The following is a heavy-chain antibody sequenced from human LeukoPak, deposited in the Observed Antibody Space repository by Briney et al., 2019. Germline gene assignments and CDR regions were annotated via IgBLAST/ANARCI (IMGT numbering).Heavy chain of an antibody. CDR1: GFTFSSYS. D-gene: IGHD2-2*01. J-gene: IGHJ6*02. Sequence: KPGGSLRLSCAASGFTFSSYSMNWVRKAPGKGLKWVSSISSSSSYIYYADSVKGRFTISRDNAKNSLYLQMNSLRAEDTAVYYCARGVYCSSTSCSDYYYYYGMDVWGQGTTVTVSS. CDR2: ISSSSSYI. V-gene: IGHV3-21*01. CDR3: ARGVYCSSTSCSDYYYYYGMDV.